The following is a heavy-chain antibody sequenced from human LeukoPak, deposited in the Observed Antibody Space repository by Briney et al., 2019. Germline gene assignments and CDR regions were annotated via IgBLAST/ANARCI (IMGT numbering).Heavy chain of an antibody. CDR3: ARRGYCSSTSCYEYWFDP. J-gene: IGHJ5*02. V-gene: IGHV4-34*01. CDR1: GGSFSGYY. CDR2: INHSGST. D-gene: IGHD2-2*01. Sequence: SETLSLTCAVYGGSFSGYYWSWIRQPPGKGQEWIGEINHSGSTNYNPSLKSRVTISVDTSKNQFSLKLSSVTAADTAAYYCARRGYCSSTSCYEYWFDPWGQGTLVTVSS.